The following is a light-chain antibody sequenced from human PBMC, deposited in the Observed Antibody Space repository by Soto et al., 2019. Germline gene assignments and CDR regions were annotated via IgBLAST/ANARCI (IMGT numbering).Light chain of an antibody. Sequence: DIQMTQSPSTLSASVGDRVTITCRASQSISSWLAWYQQKPGKAPKVLIYKASNLESGVPSRFSGSGSGTEFTLTISSLQPDDFATYYCQQYNTYSWTSGQGTKVEIK. CDR1: QSISSW. V-gene: IGKV1-5*03. CDR2: KAS. J-gene: IGKJ1*01. CDR3: QQYNTYSWT.